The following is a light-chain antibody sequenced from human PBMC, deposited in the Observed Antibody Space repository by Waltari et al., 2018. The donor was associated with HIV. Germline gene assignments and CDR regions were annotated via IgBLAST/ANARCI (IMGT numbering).Light chain of an antibody. CDR3: SSYTGSDTLLGV. J-gene: IGLJ1*01. CDR1: RRDVGAYNY. V-gene: IGLV2-14*01. Sequence: QSALTQPASVSGSPGQSIPISCTGTRRDVGAYNYVPWYQQHPGQAPKLIIYDVNYRPSGISSRFSGSKSGNTASLTISRLQAEDEADYYCSSYTGSDTLLGVFGTGTKVTVL. CDR2: DVN.